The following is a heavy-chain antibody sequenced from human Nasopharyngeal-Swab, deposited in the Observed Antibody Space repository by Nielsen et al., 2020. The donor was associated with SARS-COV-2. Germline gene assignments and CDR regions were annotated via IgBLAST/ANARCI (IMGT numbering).Heavy chain of an antibody. CDR1: GFTFSNAW. D-gene: IGHD1-26*01. CDR3: TTGGRWELRPIDY. J-gene: IGHJ4*02. V-gene: IGHV3-15*01. CDR2: IKSKTDGGTT. Sequence: GESLKISGAASGFTFSNAWMSWVRQAPGKGLEWVGRIKSKTDGGTTDYAAPVKGRFTISRDDSKNTLYLQMNSLKTEDTAVYYCTTGGRWELRPIDYWGQGTLVTVSS.